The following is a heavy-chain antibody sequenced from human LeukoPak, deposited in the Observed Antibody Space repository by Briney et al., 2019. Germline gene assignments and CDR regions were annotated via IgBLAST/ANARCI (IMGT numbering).Heavy chain of an antibody. CDR2: ISSSSSYI. Sequence: GGSLRLSCAAPGFTFSSYSMNWVRQAPGKGLEWVSSISSSSSYIYYADSVKGRFTISRDNAKNSLYLQMNSLRAEDTAVYYCARGYYDSSGNMDYWGQGTLVTVSS. D-gene: IGHD3-22*01. V-gene: IGHV3-21*01. CDR1: GFTFSSYS. J-gene: IGHJ4*02. CDR3: ARGYYDSSGNMDY.